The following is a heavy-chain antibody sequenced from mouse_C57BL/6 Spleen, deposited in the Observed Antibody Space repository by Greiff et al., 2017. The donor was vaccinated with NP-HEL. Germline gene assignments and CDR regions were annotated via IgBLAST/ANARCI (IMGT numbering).Heavy chain of an antibody. CDR1: GYAFSSYW. CDR2: IYPGDGDT. J-gene: IGHJ3*01. V-gene: IGHV1-80*01. CDR3: ARSGLRSLFAY. D-gene: IGHD1-1*01. Sequence: VQLQESGAELVKPGASVKISCKASGYAFSSYWMNWVKQRPGKGLEWIGQIYPGDGDTNYNGKFKGKATLTADKSSSTAYMQLSSLTSEDSAVYFCARSGLRSLFAYWGQGTLVTVSA.